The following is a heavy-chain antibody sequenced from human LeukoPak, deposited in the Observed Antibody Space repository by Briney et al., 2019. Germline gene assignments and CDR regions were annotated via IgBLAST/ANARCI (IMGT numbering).Heavy chain of an antibody. V-gene: IGHV3-7*01. CDR1: GFSFSDYW. Sequence: GGSLRLSCAASGFSFSDYWMSWVRQAPGKGLEWVANINKDGSEKHYVDSVRGRFTISRDNAKNSLYLQMNSLRVEETAFYYCARDRWFGESLPAHFEYWGQGTLVTVSS. CDR2: INKDGSEK. D-gene: IGHD3-10*01. CDR3: ARDRWFGESLPAHFEY. J-gene: IGHJ4*02.